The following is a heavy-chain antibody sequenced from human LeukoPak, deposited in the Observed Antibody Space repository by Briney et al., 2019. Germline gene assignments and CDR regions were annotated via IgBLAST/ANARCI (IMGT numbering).Heavy chain of an antibody. J-gene: IGHJ4*02. V-gene: IGHV3-30*02. D-gene: IGHD3-10*02. CDR1: GFTFSSYG. CDR2: IRYDGSNK. CDR3: AKGLILFGELLFLLAPFDY. Sequence: PGGSLRLSCAASGFTFSSYGMHWVRQAPGKGLEWVAFIRYDGSNKYYADSVKGRFTISRDNSKNTLYLQMNSLRAEDTAVYYCAKGLILFGELLFLLAPFDYWGQGTLVTVSS.